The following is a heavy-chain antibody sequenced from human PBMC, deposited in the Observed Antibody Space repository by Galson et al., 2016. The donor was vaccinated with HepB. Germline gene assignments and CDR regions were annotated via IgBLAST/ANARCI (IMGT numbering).Heavy chain of an antibody. Sequence: SETLSLTCTVSGDSISSYYWHWIRLPTGKGLEWIGYVRNSGYTTYNPSLNGRVTISMDTSKNQFSLKLSSVTAADTAVYYCAREYSSFDYVGHGILVTVSS. CDR3: AREYSSFDY. D-gene: IGHD6-19*01. J-gene: IGHJ4*03. CDR2: VRNSGYT. V-gene: IGHV4-59*01. CDR1: GDSISSYY.